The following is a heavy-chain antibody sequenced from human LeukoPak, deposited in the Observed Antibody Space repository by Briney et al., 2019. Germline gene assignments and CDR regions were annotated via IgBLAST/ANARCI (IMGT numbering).Heavy chain of an antibody. Sequence: ASVKVSCKASGYTFTSYGISWVRQAPGQGLEWMGWISAYNGNTNYAQKLQGRVNMTTDTSTSTAYMELRSLRSDDTAVYYCARDPHYDSSGYYYVVRYFDYWGQGTLVTVSS. CDR1: GYTFTSYG. CDR3: ARDPHYDSSGYYYVVRYFDY. J-gene: IGHJ4*02. V-gene: IGHV1-18*01. CDR2: ISAYNGNT. D-gene: IGHD3-22*01.